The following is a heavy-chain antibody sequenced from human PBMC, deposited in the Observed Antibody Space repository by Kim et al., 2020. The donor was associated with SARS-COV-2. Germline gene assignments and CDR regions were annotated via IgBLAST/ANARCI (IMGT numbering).Heavy chain of an antibody. J-gene: IGHJ4*02. V-gene: IGHV1-3*01. Sequence: ASVKVSCRASGYTFTRYDMHWVRQAPGQRLEWMGWINAGNSHTEQSEKFQGRVTITRDTSATTVYMELNSLRSEDTAVYYCARIDSGSYNSLDYWGQGTLVTVSS. CDR2: INAGNSHT. D-gene: IGHD3-10*01. CDR1: GYTFTRYD. CDR3: ARIDSGSYNSLDY.